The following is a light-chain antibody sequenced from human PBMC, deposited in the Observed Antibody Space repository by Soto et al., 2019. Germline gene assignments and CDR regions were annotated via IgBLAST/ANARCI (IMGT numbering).Light chain of an antibody. CDR3: SSYTSTSTYVL. Sequence: QSVLTQPASVSGSPGQSITISCTGTSSDVGGYNYVSWYQQYPGKAPKLMIYDVSNRPSGVSNRFSGSKSGNTASLTISGLQAEDDAEYYCSSYTSTSTYVLFGGGTKVTVL. CDR1: SSDVGGYNY. V-gene: IGLV2-14*01. J-gene: IGLJ2*01. CDR2: DVS.